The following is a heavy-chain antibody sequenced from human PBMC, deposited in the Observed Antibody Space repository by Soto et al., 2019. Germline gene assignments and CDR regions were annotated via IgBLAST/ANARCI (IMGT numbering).Heavy chain of an antibody. D-gene: IGHD2-2*02. J-gene: IGHJ4*02. Sequence: QIQLVQSGTEVREPGASVKVSCQASGYTFTRYGIIWVRQAPGQGLELMGWSSGYNNNKNYAQKYLARVTMTTDTSTRTAFTELRSLRSVDTAVYYCARVGAIAPAAGDYWGQGTRVTVSS. CDR2: SSGYNNNK. CDR3: ARVGAIAPAAGDY. CDR1: GYTFTRYG. V-gene: IGHV1-18*01.